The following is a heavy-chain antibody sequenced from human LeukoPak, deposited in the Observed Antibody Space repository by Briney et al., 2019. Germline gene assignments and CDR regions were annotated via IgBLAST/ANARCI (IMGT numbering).Heavy chain of an antibody. D-gene: IGHD2-8*02. CDR2: IKQDGREK. Sequence: GGSLRLSCAASGFTFSFYWMSWVRQAPGKGLEWVANIKQDGREKYYVDSVKGRFTISRDNAKKSLYLQMNSLRVEDTAVYYCARGRLVDQSSYHCDYWGQGTLVTVSS. CDR3: ARGRLVDQSSYHCDY. V-gene: IGHV3-7*01. J-gene: IGHJ4*02. CDR1: GFTFSFYW.